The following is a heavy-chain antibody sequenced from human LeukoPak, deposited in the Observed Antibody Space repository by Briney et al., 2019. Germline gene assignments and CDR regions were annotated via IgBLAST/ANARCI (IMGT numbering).Heavy chain of an antibody. D-gene: IGHD2-8*02. V-gene: IGHV5-51*01. CDR3: ARGSTLWGYWFPFFDL. CDR1: GYSFTNYW. J-gene: IGHJ2*01. Sequence: GESLKISCKGSGYSFTNYWIGWVRQMPGKGLEWMGIIWPGDSDIRYSPSFQGQVTISADRSITTAYLQWSSLKASDTAMYFCARGSTLWGYWFPFFDLWGRGTLVTVSS. CDR2: IWPGDSDI.